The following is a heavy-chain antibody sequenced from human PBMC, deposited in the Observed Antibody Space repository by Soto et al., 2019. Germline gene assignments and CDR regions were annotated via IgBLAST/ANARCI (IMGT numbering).Heavy chain of an antibody. J-gene: IGHJ4*02. Sequence: QVQLVESGGGVVQPGRSLRLSCAASGVTFSNYGMHWVRQAPGKGLEWVAVISYDGNNKYYADSVKSRFTISRDNSKNTLYLQMTSLRAEDTAVYYCAKSAYNWNDGSFDFWGQGTLVTASS. V-gene: IGHV3-30*18. CDR2: ISYDGNNK. CDR1: GVTFSNYG. D-gene: IGHD1-1*01. CDR3: AKSAYNWNDGSFDF.